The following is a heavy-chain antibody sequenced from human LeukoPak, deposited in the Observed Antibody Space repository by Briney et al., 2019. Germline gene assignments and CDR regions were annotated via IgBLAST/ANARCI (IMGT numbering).Heavy chain of an antibody. CDR1: GGSFSGYY. J-gene: IGHJ4*02. CDR2: IYYSGST. V-gene: IGHV4-34*01. Sequence: SETLSLTCAVYGGSFSGYYWGWIRQLPGKGLEWIGSIYYSGSTYYNPSLKSRVTISVDTSKNQFSLKLSSVTAADTAVYYCARDFSGYCSSTSCYAEYDPEYYFDYWGQGTLVTVSS. D-gene: IGHD2-2*01. CDR3: ARDFSGYCSSTSCYAEYDPEYYFDY.